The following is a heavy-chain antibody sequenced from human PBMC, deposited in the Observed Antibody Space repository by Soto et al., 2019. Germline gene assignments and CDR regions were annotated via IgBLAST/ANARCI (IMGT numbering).Heavy chain of an antibody. CDR2: VYQSGTT. CDR3: ARQPESTSYFDY. D-gene: IGHD2-2*01. V-gene: IGHV4-39*01. J-gene: IGHJ4*02. CDR1: GASISTSSDF. Sequence: SETLSLTCYDSGASISTSSDFWGWIRQAPGKGLEWIGNVYQSGTTRLNPSLKSRVSIFVDRSKNQFSLELNSATAADRAVYYCARQPESTSYFDYWGQGILVTVSS.